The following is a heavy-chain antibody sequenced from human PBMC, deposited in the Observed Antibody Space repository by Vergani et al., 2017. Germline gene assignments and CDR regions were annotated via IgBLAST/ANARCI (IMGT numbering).Heavy chain of an antibody. CDR2: LNPTTGHT. D-gene: IGHD5-18*01. Sequence: VQLVQSGAEVRKPGASVTVSCTASGYIFKNYYIHRLRQAPGQAFEWMGILNPTTGHTTSAQKFMGRVDMTRDPSTDTSTRTVQMTLSSLRSEDTAVYFCARDPSNSVGRNIYGDSWGQGTLVTVSS. J-gene: IGHJ4*02. CDR1: GYIFKNYY. V-gene: IGHV1-46*02. CDR3: ARDPSNSVGRNIYGDS.